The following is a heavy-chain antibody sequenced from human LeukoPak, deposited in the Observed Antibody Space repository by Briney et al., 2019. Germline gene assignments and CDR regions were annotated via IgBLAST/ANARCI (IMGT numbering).Heavy chain of an antibody. Sequence: SETLSLTCTVSGGSISSYYWSWIRQPPGKGLEWIGYIYYSGSTNYNPSLKSRVTISVDTSKNQFSLKLSSVTAADTAVYYCAGARSIVVVVAATLAFDIWGQGTMITVSS. J-gene: IGHJ3*02. CDR1: GGSISSYY. V-gene: IGHV4-59*12. D-gene: IGHD2-15*01. CDR2: IYYSGST. CDR3: AGARSIVVVVAATLAFDI.